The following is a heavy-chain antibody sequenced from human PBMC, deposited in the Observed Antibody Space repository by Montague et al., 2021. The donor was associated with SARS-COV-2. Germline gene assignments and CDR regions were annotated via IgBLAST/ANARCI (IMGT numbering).Heavy chain of an antibody. Sequence: SETLSLTCTFSGASRSTKSYYWGWIRQPPGKGLEWIGSISYSATSYSNPSLKSRVTMSVDTSRNQLSLNLSSVTVADTAVYYCARLGITLGGVIVIRYCFDFWGQGTLVTVSS. CDR3: ARLGITLGGVIVIRYCFDF. D-gene: IGHD3-16*02. V-gene: IGHV4-39*01. CDR2: ISYSATS. J-gene: IGHJ4*02. CDR1: GASRSTKSYY.